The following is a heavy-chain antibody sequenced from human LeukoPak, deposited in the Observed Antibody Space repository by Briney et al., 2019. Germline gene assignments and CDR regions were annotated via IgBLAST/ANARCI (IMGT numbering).Heavy chain of an antibody. V-gene: IGHV4-39*01. CDR2: IYYSGGT. CDR1: GGSISSSGYY. D-gene: IGHD1-26*01. J-gene: IGHJ4*02. CDR3: ARPRASYYFDY. Sequence: SETLSLTCTVSGGSISSSGYYWGWIRQPPGKGLEWIGSIYYSGGTYYNPSLKSRVTISVDTSKNQFSLKLSSVTAADTAIYYCARPRASYYFDYWGQGTLVTVSS.